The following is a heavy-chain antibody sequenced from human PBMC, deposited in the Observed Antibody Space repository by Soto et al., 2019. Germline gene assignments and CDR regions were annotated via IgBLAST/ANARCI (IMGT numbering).Heavy chain of an antibody. CDR1: GFTFSDYY. CDR3: ARDHAQGYYDSSGYYYLDY. V-gene: IGHV3-11*01. CDR2: ISSSGSTI. Sequence: GGSLRLSCAASGFTFSDYYMSWIRQAPGKGLEWVSYISSSGSTIYYADSVKGRFTISRDNAKNSLYLQMNSLRAEDTAVYYCARDHAQGYYDSSGYYYLDYWGQGTLVTVSS. J-gene: IGHJ4*02. D-gene: IGHD3-22*01.